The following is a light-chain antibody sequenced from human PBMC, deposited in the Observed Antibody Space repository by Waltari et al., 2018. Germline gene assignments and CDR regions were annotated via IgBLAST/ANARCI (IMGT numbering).Light chain of an antibody. CDR1: SSNIGNNY. CDR3: GTWDSSLSAEV. Sequence: QSVLTQPPSVSAAPGQKVTISCSGSSSNIGNNYVSWFQQPPGTAPKPLIYENNKRPSGIPDGFSGSKAGTSATLGITGLQTGDEADYYCGTWDSSLSAEVFGGGTKLTVL. V-gene: IGLV1-51*02. CDR2: ENN. J-gene: IGLJ2*01.